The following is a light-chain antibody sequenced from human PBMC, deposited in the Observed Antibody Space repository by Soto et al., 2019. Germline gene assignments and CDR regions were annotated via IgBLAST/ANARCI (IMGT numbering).Light chain of an antibody. CDR3: QQYNKWPPLT. V-gene: IGKV3-15*01. CDR2: GAS. CDR1: QSIRSE. Sequence: EIVMTQSPATLSVSPGERATLSCRASQSIRSELAWYQQKPGQAPRLLIYGASTRATGIPARFSGSGPGTEFTLTISNLQSEDFAVYYCQQYNKWPPLTFGGGTKVDIK. J-gene: IGKJ4*01.